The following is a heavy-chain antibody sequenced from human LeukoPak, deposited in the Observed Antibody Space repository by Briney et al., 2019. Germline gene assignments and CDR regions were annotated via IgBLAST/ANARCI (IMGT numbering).Heavy chain of an antibody. V-gene: IGHV4-34*01. J-gene: IGHJ3*02. D-gene: IGHD5-12*01. CDR3: ARVGPIVATIDDAFDI. CDR1: GGSFSGYY. Sequence: SETLSLTCAVYGGSFSGYYWSWIRQPPGKGLEWIGEINHSGSTNYNPSLKSRVIISVDTSKNQFSLKLSSVTAADTAVYYCARVGPIVATIDDAFDIWGQGTMVTVSS. CDR2: INHSGST.